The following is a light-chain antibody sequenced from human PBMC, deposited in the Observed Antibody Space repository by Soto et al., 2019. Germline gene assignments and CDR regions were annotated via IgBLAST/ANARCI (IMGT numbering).Light chain of an antibody. V-gene: IGKV1-27*01. CDR2: GAS. CDR1: QGISNY. J-gene: IGKJ3*01. Sequence: DIQMTQSPSSLSAYLGDRVTITCRASQGISNYLAWYQQKPGRLPKLLLFGASTLQSGVPARFSGSGSGTLFTLTINGLLPEDVAPYYCQTYDRAPFTFGPGTKVDFK. CDR3: QTYDRAPFT.